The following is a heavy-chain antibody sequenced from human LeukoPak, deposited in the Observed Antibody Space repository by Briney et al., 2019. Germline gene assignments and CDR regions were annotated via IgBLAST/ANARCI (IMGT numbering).Heavy chain of an antibody. Sequence: ASVKVSCKASGYTFTGYYIQWVRQAPGQGLEWMGWINPNSGGTSYAQKFQGRVTMTRDTSITTAYMELSSLRFDDMAVYYCARVFYCSGGICYLNYWGQGTLVTVSS. CDR2: INPNSGGT. D-gene: IGHD2-8*02. CDR3: ARVFYCSGGICYLNY. CDR1: GYTFTGYY. J-gene: IGHJ4*02. V-gene: IGHV1-2*02.